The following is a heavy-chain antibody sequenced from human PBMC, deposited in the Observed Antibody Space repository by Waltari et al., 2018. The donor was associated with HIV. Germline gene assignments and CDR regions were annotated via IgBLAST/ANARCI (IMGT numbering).Heavy chain of an antibody. CDR3: AGGGYDYAWGTYRPFDY. D-gene: IGHD3-16*02. CDR1: GFTFSTYN. V-gene: IGHV3-21*03. J-gene: IGHJ4*02. CDR2: ISRVGSYI. Sequence: EVQLVESGGGLVKPGGSLRLSCAASGFTFSTYNMNWVRQAPGKGLEWVSSISRVGSYIYYPDSFKGRFTISRDNAKSSLYLQMNSLRAEDTAVYYCAGGGYDYAWGTYRPFDYWGQGTLVTVSS.